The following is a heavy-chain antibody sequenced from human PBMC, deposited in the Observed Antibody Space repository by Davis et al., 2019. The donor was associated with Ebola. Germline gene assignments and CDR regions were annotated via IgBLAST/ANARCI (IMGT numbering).Heavy chain of an antibody. J-gene: IGHJ6*02. Sequence: GESLKISCAASGFTFSSYSMNWVRQAPGKGLEWVSYLSSSSSTIYYADSVKGRFTISRDNAKNSLYLQMNSLRAEDTAVYYCARDRPLDFFFGDYYGMDVWGQGTTVTVSS. CDR2: LSSSSSTI. V-gene: IGHV3-48*01. CDR3: ARDRPLDFFFGDYYGMDV. CDR1: GFTFSSYS. D-gene: IGHD3/OR15-3a*01.